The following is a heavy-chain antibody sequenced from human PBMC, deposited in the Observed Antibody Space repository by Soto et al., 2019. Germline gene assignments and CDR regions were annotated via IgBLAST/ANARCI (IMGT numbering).Heavy chain of an antibody. CDR1: GGSVSSGSYY. D-gene: IGHD3-3*01. Sequence: SETLSLTCTVSGGSVSSGSYYWSWVRQPPGKGLEWIGYIYYSGSTNYNPSLKSRVTISVDTSKNQFSLKLSSVTAADTAVYYCARDQVRFYYGMDVWGQGTTVTVSS. CDR3: ARDQVRFYYGMDV. J-gene: IGHJ6*02. CDR2: IYYSGST. V-gene: IGHV4-61*01.